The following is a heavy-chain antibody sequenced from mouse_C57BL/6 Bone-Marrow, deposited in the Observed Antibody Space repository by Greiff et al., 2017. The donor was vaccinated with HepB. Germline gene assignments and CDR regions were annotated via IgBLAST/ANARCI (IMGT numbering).Heavy chain of an antibody. CDR1: GYTFTSYW. CDR2: IHPNSGST. Sequence: QVQLQQSGAELVKPGASVKLSCKASGYTFTSYWMHWVKQRPGQGLEWIGMIHPNSGSTNYNEKFKSKATLTVDKSSSTAYMQLSSLTSEDSAVYYCARRPIYYGSSYYFDYWGQGTTLTVSS. D-gene: IGHD1-1*01. CDR3: ARRPIYYGSSYYFDY. V-gene: IGHV1-64*01. J-gene: IGHJ2*01.